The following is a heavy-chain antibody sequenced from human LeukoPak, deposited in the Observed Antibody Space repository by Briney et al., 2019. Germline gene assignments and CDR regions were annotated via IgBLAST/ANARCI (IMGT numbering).Heavy chain of an antibody. CDR2: INGDGSST. J-gene: IGHJ4*02. CDR1: GFTFSSSW. D-gene: IGHD3-22*01. CDR3: ARDGDRRGYYVNFDY. V-gene: IGHV3-74*01. Sequence: GGSLRLSCAASGFTFSSSWMHWVRQAPGKGLVWVSRINGDGSSTSYADSVKGRFTISRDNAKNTLYLQMNGLRAEDTAVYYCARDGDRRGYYVNFDYWGQGTLVTVSS.